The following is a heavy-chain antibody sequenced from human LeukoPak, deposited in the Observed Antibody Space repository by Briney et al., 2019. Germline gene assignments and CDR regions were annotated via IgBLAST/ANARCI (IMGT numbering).Heavy chain of an antibody. D-gene: IGHD3-10*02. CDR1: GYTLTELS. J-gene: IGHJ2*01. V-gene: IGHV1-24*01. CDR3: ATSQVQYYYVRYFDL. Sequence: ASVKVSCKVSGYTLTELSIHWVRQAPGKGLEWMGGFDPEDAETIYAQKFQGRVTMTEDTSTDTAYMELSSLRSEDTAVYYCATSQVQYYYVRYFDLWGRGTLVTVSS. CDR2: FDPEDAET.